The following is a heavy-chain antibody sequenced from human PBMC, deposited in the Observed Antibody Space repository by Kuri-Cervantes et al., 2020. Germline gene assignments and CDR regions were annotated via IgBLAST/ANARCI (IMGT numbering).Heavy chain of an antibody. CDR3: AREYCSSTNCNGPEYFDL. Sequence: GESLKISCAASGFTFSSYDMHWVRQATGKGLEWVSAIGTAGDTYYPGSVKGRFTISRENAKNSLYLQMNSLRAGDTAVYYCAREYCSSTNCNGPEYFDLWGRGTLVTVSS. CDR2: IGTAGDT. CDR1: GFTFSSYD. D-gene: IGHD2-2*01. V-gene: IGHV3-13*01. J-gene: IGHJ2*01.